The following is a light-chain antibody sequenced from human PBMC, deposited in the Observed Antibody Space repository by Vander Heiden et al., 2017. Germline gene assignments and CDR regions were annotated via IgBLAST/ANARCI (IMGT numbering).Light chain of an antibody. V-gene: IGKV1-5*03. J-gene: IGKJ2*01. CDR1: QSISSW. CDR3: QQYNSYSYT. CDR2: KAS. Sequence: DIQMTQSPATLSAFVGDRVTSTCRASQSISSWLAWYQQKPGKAPKLLIYKASSLESGVPSRFSGSGSGTEFTLTISSLQPDDFATYYCQQYNSYSYTFGQGTKLEIK.